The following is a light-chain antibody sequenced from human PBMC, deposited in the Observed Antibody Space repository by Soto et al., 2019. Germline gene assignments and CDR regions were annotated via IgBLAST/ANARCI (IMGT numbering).Light chain of an antibody. J-gene: IGLJ1*01. CDR3: SSYTNINTRACV. Sequence: LTQPASVSGSPGQSITISCTGTSDDIGSYNRVSWYQQHPGKAPKLIIYEVTDRPSGVSNRFSGSKSGNTASLTISGLQAEDEAEYYCSSYTNINTRACVFGTGTKVTVL. CDR2: EVT. CDR1: SDDIGSYNR. V-gene: IGLV2-14*01.